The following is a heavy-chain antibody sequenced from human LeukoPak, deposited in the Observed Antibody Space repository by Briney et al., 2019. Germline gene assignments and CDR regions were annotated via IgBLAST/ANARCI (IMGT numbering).Heavy chain of an antibody. Sequence: SETLSLTCAVYGGSFSGYYWSWIRQPPGKGLEWIGEINHSGSTNYNPSLKSRVTISVDTSKNQFSLKLSSATAADTAVYYCARRRGSYYGKWLDYWGQGTLVTVSS. CDR3: ARRRGSYYGKWLDY. CDR2: INHSGST. J-gene: IGHJ4*02. V-gene: IGHV4-34*01. CDR1: GGSFSGYY. D-gene: IGHD1-26*01.